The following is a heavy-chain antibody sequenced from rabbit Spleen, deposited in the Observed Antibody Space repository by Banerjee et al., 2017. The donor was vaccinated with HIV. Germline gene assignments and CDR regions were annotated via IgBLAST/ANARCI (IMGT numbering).Heavy chain of an antibody. CDR1: GFSFTDKDV. Sequence: QEQLVESGGGLVQPEGSLTLTCKASGFSFTDKDVMCWVRQAPGKGLEWIACINTATDKGVYATWAKGRFTISRTSSTTVTLQMTSLTAADTATYFCARDLTSVIGWNFNLWGPGTLVTVS. CDR3: ARDLTSVIGWNFNL. J-gene: IGHJ4*01. D-gene: IGHD1-1*01. CDR2: INTATDKG. V-gene: IGHV1S45*01.